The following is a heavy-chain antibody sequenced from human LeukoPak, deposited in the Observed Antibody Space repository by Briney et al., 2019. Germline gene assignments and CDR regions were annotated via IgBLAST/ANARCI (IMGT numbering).Heavy chain of an antibody. CDR1: GFTFSTYT. CDR2: ISAGGDST. D-gene: IGHD5-18*01. CDR3: ASGGRYSYGSFDY. V-gene: IGHV3-23*01. J-gene: IGHJ4*02. Sequence: GGSLRLSCAASGFTFSTYTMSWVRQAPGKGLEWVSAISAGGDSTYYADSVKGRLTISRDNSKNTLYLQMNSLRAEDTAVYYCASGGRYSYGSFDYWGLGSLVTVSS.